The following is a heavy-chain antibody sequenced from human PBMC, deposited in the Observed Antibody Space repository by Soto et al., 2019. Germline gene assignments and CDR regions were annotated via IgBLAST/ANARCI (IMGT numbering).Heavy chain of an antibody. CDR1: GGTFSSYA. Sequence: GASVKVSCKASGGTFSSYAISWVRQAPGQGLEWMGGIIPIFGTANYAQKFQGRVTITADKSTSTAYMELSSLRSEDTAVYYCARVPPPGSIAVAGTGVDYWGQGTLVTVSS. V-gene: IGHV1-69*06. CDR2: IIPIFGTA. J-gene: IGHJ4*02. CDR3: ARVPPPGSIAVAGTGVDY. D-gene: IGHD6-19*01.